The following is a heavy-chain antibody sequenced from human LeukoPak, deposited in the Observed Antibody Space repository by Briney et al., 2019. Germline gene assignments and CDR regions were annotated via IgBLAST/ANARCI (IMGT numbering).Heavy chain of an antibody. CDR3: AREIVVVVAATRDYYYGMDV. CDR2: IIPIFGTA. J-gene: IGHJ6*02. V-gene: IGHV1-69*13. Sequence: ASVKVSCKASGGTFSSYAISWVRQAPGQGLEWMGGIIPIFGTANYAQKFQGRVTITADESTSTAYMELSSLRSEDTAVYYCAREIVVVVAATRDYYYGMDVWGQGTTVTVS. CDR1: GGTFSSYA. D-gene: IGHD2-15*01.